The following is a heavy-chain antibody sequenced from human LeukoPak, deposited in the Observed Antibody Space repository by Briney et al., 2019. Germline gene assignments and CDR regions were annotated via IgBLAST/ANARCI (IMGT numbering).Heavy chain of an antibody. V-gene: IGHV3-53*01. CDR2: IYSGGYT. D-gene: IGHD5/OR15-5a*01. J-gene: IGHJ5*02. CDR3: TRNVASSPTIHWFDP. Sequence: GGSLRLFCADSGLTVSSNYMNRARQAPGKGLEWVSVIYSGGYTYYADSVKGRFTISRDNSKNTLYLQMSSQRDEDTAVYYCTRNVASSPTIHWFDPWGQGTLVTVSS. CDR1: GLTVSSNY.